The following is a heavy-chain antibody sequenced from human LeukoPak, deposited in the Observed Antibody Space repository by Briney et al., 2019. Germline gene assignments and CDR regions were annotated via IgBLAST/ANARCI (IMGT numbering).Heavy chain of an antibody. V-gene: IGHV4-34*01. CDR2: INHSGST. CDR1: GGSFSGYY. D-gene: IGHD3-10*01. J-gene: IGHJ5*02. CDR3: ARSYYGIVGWFDP. Sequence: SETLSLTCAVYGGSFSGYYWSWIRQPPGKGLEWIGEINHSGSTNYNPSLKSRVTISVDTSKNQFSLKLSSVTAADTAVYYCARSYYGIVGWFDPWGQGTLVTVSS.